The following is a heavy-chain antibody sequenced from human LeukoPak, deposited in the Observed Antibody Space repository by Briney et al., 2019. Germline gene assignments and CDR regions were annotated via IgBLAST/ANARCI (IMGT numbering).Heavy chain of an antibody. CDR1: GGSISSSSYY. Sequence: SETLSLTCTVSGGSISSSSYYWGWIRQPPGKGLGWIGSIYYSGSTYYNPSLKSRVTISVDTSKNQFSLKLSSVTAADTAVYYCASRPYWGQGTLVTVSS. CDR2: IYYSGST. V-gene: IGHV4-39*01. J-gene: IGHJ4*02. CDR3: ASRPY.